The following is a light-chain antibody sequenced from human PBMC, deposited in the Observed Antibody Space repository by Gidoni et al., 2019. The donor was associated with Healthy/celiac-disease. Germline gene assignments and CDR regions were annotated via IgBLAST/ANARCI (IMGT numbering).Light chain of an antibody. CDR1: QRVSSY. J-gene: IGKJ3*01. V-gene: IGKV3-11*01. CDR3: QQRSNWPAA. Sequence: EIVLPQSPATLSLSPGESATLSCRASQRVSSYLAWYQQKPGQAPRLLIYDASNRATGIPARFSGSGSGTDFTLTISSLEPEDFAVYYCQQRSNWPAAFGPGTKVDIK. CDR2: DAS.